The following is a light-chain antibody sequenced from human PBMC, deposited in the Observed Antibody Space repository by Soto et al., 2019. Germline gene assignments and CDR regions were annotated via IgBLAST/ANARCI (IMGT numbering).Light chain of an antibody. V-gene: IGLV2-8*01. CDR2: EVT. J-gene: IGLJ1*01. CDR1: SSDVGGYEY. Sequence: QSVLTQPPSASGSPGQSVTISSTGTSSDVGGYEYLSLFQQHPGKASKLMIPEVTKRPSGVPDRISGSKSVNMASLTVVGLQPEDEAYYYCSSYAGSNNFVFGAGTKV. CDR3: SSYAGSNNFV.